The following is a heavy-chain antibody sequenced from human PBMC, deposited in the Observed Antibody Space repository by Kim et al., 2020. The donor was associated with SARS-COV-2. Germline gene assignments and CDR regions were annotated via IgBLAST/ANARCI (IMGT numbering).Heavy chain of an antibody. V-gene: IGHV3-20*04. CDR2: ISWSGDRT. Sequence: GGSLRLSCAASGFKFDDYGMSWVRQAPGKGLEWVSGISWSGDRTGYADSVKGRFTVSRDNAKNSLFLQMNSLRAEDTALYYCARDYYASGTYYLPSDYWGQGTLVTVSS. CDR1: GFKFDDYG. CDR3: ARDYYASGTYYLPSDY. D-gene: IGHD3-10*01. J-gene: IGHJ4*02.